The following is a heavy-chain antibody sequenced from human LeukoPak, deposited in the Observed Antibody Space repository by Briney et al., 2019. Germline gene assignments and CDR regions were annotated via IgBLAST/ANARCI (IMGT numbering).Heavy chain of an antibody. J-gene: IGHJ4*02. D-gene: IGHD2-2*01. CDR1: GFTFSSYG. CDR2: IRYDGSNK. CDR3: AHGSMYQLDY. Sequence: GGSLRLSCAASGFTFSSYGMHWVRQAPGKGLEWVAFIRYDGSNKYYADSVKGRFTIPRDNAKNTLYLQMNSLRAEDTAVYYCAHGSMYQLDYWGQGTLVTVSS. V-gene: IGHV3-30*02.